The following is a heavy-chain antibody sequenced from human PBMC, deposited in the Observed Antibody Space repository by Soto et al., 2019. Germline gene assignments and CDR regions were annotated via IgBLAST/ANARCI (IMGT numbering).Heavy chain of an antibody. CDR3: ARAIVVAKEYYFDY. V-gene: IGHV4-59*01. CDR2: IYYSGST. Sequence: QVQLQESGPGLVKPSETLSLTCTVSGGSISSYYWSWIRQPPGKGLEWIGYIYYSGSTNYNPSLKSRVTISVDTSKNQFSLKLSSVTAADTAVYYCARAIVVAKEYYFDYWGQGTLVTVSS. J-gene: IGHJ4*02. CDR1: GGSISSYY. D-gene: IGHD3-22*01.